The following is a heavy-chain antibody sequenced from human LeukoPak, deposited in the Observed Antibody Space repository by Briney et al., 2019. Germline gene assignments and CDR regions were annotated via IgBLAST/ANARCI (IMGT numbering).Heavy chain of an antibody. Sequence: PGGSLRLSCAASGFTFSNAWMSWVRQAPGKGLEWVGRIKSKTDGGTTDYAAPVKGRFTISRDDSKNTLYLQMNSLKTEDTAVYYCTTDSQIGYHISRDAFDIWGQGTMVTVSS. D-gene: IGHD3-16*02. CDR3: TTDSQIGYHISRDAFDI. J-gene: IGHJ3*02. V-gene: IGHV3-15*01. CDR1: GFTFSNAW. CDR2: IKSKTDGGTT.